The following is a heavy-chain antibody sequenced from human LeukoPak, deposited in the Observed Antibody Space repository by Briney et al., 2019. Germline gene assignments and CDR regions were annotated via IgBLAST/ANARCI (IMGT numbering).Heavy chain of an antibody. J-gene: IGHJ4*02. CDR2: VDGDGTST. D-gene: IGHD2-2*01. CDR3: VRSCSSGSCYGYKDY. Sequence: GGSLRLSCATSGFTFSSYWMHWVRQVPGKGLVWVSLVDGDGTSTSYADAVQGRFTISRDNTKKTHYLYMKSVRGDDTAIYFCVRSCSSGSCYGYKDYWGQGTLVTVSS. V-gene: IGHV3-74*01. CDR1: GFTFSSYW.